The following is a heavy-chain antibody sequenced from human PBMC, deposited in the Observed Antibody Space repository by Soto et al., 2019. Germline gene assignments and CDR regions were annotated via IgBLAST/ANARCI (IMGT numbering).Heavy chain of an antibody. CDR2: IDPSDSYT. CDR3: ARRSLMTTVTTGIDI. J-gene: IGHJ3*02. CDR1: GYSFTSYW. D-gene: IGHD4-17*01. V-gene: IGHV5-10-1*01. Sequence: PGESLKISCKGSGYSFTSYWISWVRQMPGKGLEWMGRIDPSDSYTNYSPSFQGHVTISADKSISTAYLQWSSLKASDTAMYYCARRSLMTTVTTGIDIWGQGTMVTVSS.